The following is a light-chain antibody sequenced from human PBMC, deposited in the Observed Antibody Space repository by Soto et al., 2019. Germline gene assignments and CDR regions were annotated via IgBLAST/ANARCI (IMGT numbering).Light chain of an antibody. Sequence: EKVMTQSPATLSMSLGERATLSCRASENINTYLAWYQQKPGQAPRLLIYGASTRATGIPARFSGSGSGTEFTLTISSLQSEDFAVYYCQQYTNWPSWTFGQGTKVEFK. CDR3: QQYTNWPSWT. CDR1: ENINTY. J-gene: IGKJ1*01. CDR2: GAS. V-gene: IGKV3-15*01.